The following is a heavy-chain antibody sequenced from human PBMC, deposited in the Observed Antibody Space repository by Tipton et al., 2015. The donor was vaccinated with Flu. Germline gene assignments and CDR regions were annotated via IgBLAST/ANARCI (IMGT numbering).Heavy chain of an antibody. CDR2: IYYSGST. D-gene: IGHD3-10*01. Sequence: TLSLTCTVSGGSITSYYWCWNRQPPGKGLEWIGYIYYSGSTKYNPSLKSRVTMSLDASKSHFSPKLGSVTAADTAMYYCSSYYIRAFDIWGQGTMVTVSS. V-gene: IGHV4-59*01. CDR1: GGSITSYY. J-gene: IGHJ3*02. CDR3: SSYYIRAFDI.